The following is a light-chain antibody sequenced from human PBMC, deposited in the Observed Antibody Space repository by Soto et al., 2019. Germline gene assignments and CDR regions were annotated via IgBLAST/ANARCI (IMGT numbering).Light chain of an antibody. CDR2: GTS. CDR1: QNVGSRY. J-gene: IGKJ1*01. Sequence: EIVLTQSPGTLSLSPGERATLSCRASQNVGSRYLAWYQQKPGQAPRLLIYGTSNRATVIPDRFSGSGSGTDFSLTISILEPGDLAVYYCQQYGSSPRTFGQGTKVEIK. V-gene: IGKV3-20*01. CDR3: QQYGSSPRT.